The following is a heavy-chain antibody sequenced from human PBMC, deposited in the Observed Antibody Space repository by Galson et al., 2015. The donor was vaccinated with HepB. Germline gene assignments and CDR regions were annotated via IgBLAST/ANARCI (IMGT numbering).Heavy chain of an antibody. J-gene: IGHJ4*02. Sequence: SLRLSCAASGFTFSTYSMNWVRQAPGEGLEWVSSIRNSGENIDYAASVRGRFTTSRDNAKNSLYLQMNSLRAEDTAVYYCARDSDSSGSYYGYYFDYWGQGILVTVSS. CDR1: GFTFSTYS. D-gene: IGHD3-22*01. CDR3: ARDSDSSGSYYGYYFDY. CDR2: IRNSGENI. V-gene: IGHV3-21*01.